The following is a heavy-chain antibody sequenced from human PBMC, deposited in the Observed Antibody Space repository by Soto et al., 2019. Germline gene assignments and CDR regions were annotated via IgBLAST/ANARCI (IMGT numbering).Heavy chain of an antibody. CDR1: GGSISSYY. CDR3: ARLDASWAPYYYGMDV. J-gene: IGHJ6*02. D-gene: IGHD2-2*01. Sequence: PSETLSLTCTVSGGSISSYYWSWIRQPPGKGLEWIGYIYYSGSTNYNPPLKSRVTISVDTSKNQFSLKLSSVTAADTAVYYCARLDASWAPYYYGMDVWGQGTTVTVSS. CDR2: IYYSGST. V-gene: IGHV4-59*08.